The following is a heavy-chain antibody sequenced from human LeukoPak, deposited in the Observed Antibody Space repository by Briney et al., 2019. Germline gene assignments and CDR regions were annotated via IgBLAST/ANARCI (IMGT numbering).Heavy chain of an antibody. CDR3: ARDEILYCSSTSCYAGYFDY. Sequence: GGSLRLSCAASGFTFSSYWMSWVRQAPGKGLEWVANIKQDGSEKYYVDSVKGRFTISRDNAKNSLYLQMNSLRAEDTAVYYCARDEILYCSSTSCYAGYFDYWGQGTLVTVSS. D-gene: IGHD2-2*01. V-gene: IGHV3-7*01. J-gene: IGHJ4*02. CDR2: IKQDGSEK. CDR1: GFTFSSYW.